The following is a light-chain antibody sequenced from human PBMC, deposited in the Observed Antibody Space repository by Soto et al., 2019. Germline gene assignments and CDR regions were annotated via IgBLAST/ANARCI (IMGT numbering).Light chain of an antibody. CDR1: QSVSGN. Sequence: EIVMTQSPATLSVSPGERATLSCRASQSVSGNLAWYQQKPGQAPRLLIYGASTRATGIPARFSGSGSGTEFTLTISSLQAEDFAVYYCQQYNNWPLTFGQGTKVEIK. J-gene: IGKJ1*01. CDR3: QQYNNWPLT. CDR2: GAS. V-gene: IGKV3-15*01.